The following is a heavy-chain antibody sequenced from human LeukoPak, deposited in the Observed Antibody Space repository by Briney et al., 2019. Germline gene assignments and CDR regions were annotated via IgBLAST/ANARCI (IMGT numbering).Heavy chain of an antibody. J-gene: IGHJ6*03. Sequence: SETLSLTCTVSGGSISSSSYYWGWIRQPPGKGLEWIGSIYYSGSTYYNPSLKSRVTISVDTSKNQFSLKLSSVTAADTAVYYCANIRYCSSTSCDGGGFYYYYMDVWGKGTTVTISS. CDR2: IYYSGST. CDR1: GGSISSSSYY. V-gene: IGHV4-39*01. CDR3: ANIRYCSSTSCDGGGFYYYYMDV. D-gene: IGHD2-2*01.